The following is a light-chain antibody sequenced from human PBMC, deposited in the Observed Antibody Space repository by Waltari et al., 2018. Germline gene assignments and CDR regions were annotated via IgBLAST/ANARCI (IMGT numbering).Light chain of an antibody. CDR3: LQHNSYPPT. J-gene: IGKJ1*01. Sequence: DIQMTQSPSSLSASVGDTVTITCRASQDINSYLNWFQQKAGKGPKLLIYAATTLQSGVPSRFSGSGSGTEFTLTISSLQPEDFAAYFCLQHNSYPPTFGQGTKVEIK. V-gene: IGKV1-17*01. CDR1: QDINSY. CDR2: AAT.